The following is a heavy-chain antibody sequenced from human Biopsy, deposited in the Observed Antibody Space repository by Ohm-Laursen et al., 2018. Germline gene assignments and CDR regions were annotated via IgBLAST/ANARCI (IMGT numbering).Heavy chain of an antibody. V-gene: IGHV1-69*01. CDR3: ARRRGADFDY. Sequence: SSVKVSCKASGGSFNSLDLSWGRQAPGQGLGWLGGIIPFSGTINYAQAFRGRVAITADESTSTVYLDLSSLRSEDTATYYCARRRGADFDYWGQGTLVTVSS. J-gene: IGHJ4*02. CDR1: GGSFNSLD. CDR2: IIPFSGTI. D-gene: IGHD3-16*01.